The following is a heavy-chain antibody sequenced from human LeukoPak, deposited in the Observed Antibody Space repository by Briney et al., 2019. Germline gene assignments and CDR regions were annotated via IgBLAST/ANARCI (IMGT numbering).Heavy chain of an antibody. V-gene: IGHV3-7*03. Sequence: GGSLRLSCAASGFTFSDVWMSWVRQAPGKGLKWVANIRQDGSDKYYAESVKGRFTISRDNAENSLYLQMNSLRAEDTAIYYCATSTAAAGTDWGQGTLVTVSS. D-gene: IGHD6-13*01. CDR2: IRQDGSDK. CDR1: GFTFSDVW. J-gene: IGHJ4*02. CDR3: ATSTAAAGTD.